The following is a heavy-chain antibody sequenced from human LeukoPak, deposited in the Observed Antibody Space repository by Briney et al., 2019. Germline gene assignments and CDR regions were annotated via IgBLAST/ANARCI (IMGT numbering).Heavy chain of an antibody. CDR3: ARDQDYYGFGVGNWFDP. CDR1: GFTFSSYW. J-gene: IGHJ5*02. D-gene: IGHD3-10*01. V-gene: IGHV3-74*01. Sequence: PGGSLRLSCAASGFTFSSYWMHWVRQAPGKGLVWVSRINSDGSSTSYADSVKGRFTISRDNAKNTLYLQMNSLRAEDTAVYYCARDQDYYGFGVGNWFDPWGQGTLVTVSS. CDR2: INSDGSST.